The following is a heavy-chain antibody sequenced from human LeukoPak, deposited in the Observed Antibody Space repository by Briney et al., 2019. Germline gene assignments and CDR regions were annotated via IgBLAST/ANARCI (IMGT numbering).Heavy chain of an antibody. Sequence: GGSLRLSCTASGFSFSGHWMHWARQLPGKGLVWVSRISPTGSTTSYADSVKGRFTVSRDNAKNTLYLQVNNLRAEDTAVYYCARGPNSNWSGLDFWGRGTLVTVSP. CDR2: ISPTGSTT. CDR3: ARGPNSNWSGLDF. J-gene: IGHJ2*01. V-gene: IGHV3-74*01. CDR1: GFSFSGHW. D-gene: IGHD6-6*01.